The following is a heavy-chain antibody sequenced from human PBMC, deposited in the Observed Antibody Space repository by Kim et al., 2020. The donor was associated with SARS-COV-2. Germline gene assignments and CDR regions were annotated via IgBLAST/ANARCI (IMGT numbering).Heavy chain of an antibody. J-gene: IGHJ4*02. CDR2: VYYSGTT. CDR1: GGSISSSGYY. V-gene: IGHV4-39*01. D-gene: IGHD3-16*01. CDR3: ARHFRGISFWCVMLLRLDY. Sequence: SETLSLTCAVSGGSISSSGYYWGWIRQPPGKGLEWIGSVYYSGTTYYNPSLKSRVTISVDTSNNQFSLKLSSVTAADTAVYYCARHFRGISFWCVMLLRLDYWGQGTLVTVSS.